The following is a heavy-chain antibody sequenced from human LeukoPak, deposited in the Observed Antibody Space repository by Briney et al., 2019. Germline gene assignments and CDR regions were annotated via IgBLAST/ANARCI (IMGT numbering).Heavy chain of an antibody. CDR3: ARHVTTKTVGPALDI. CDR1: GGSISSYY. Sequence: SETLSLTCTVSGGSISSYYWSWIRQPPGKGLEWIGYIYYSGSTNYNPSLKSRVTISVDTSKNQFSLKLSSVTAADTAVYYCARHVTTKTVGPALDIWGQGTMVTVSS. CDR2: IYYSGST. V-gene: IGHV4-59*01. D-gene: IGHD4-17*01. J-gene: IGHJ3*02.